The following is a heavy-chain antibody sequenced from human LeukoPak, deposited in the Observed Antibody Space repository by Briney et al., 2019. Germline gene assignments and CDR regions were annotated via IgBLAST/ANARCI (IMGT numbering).Heavy chain of an antibody. CDR2: IIPILGIA. CDR1: GGTFSSYA. V-gene: IGHV1-69*04. D-gene: IGHD6-13*01. CDR3: ARYSSSWYPIPDY. Sequence: ASVKVSCKASGGTFSSYAISWVRQAPGQGLEWMGRIIPILGIANYAQKFQGRVTITADKSTSTAYMELSSLRSEDTAVYYCARYSSSWYPIPDYWGQGTLVTVSS. J-gene: IGHJ4*02.